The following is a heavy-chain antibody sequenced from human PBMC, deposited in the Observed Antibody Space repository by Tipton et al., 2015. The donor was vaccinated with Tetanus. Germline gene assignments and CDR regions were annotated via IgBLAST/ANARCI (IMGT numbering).Heavy chain of an antibody. V-gene: IGHV4-34*01. Sequence: TLSLTCAVYGGSFSNYFWRWIRQPPGKGLEWIGEISPSGNTNYNPSLKSRVTISVDTSKSQFSLRLTSVTAADTAVYYCARIHDFWSGYFDFWGQGTPVTVSP. CDR3: ARIHDFWSGYFDF. CDR1: GGSFSNYF. J-gene: IGHJ4*02. D-gene: IGHD3-3*01. CDR2: ISPSGNT.